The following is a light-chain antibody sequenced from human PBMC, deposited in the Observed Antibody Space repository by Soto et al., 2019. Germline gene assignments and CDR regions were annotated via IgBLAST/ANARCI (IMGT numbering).Light chain of an antibody. J-gene: IGLJ3*02. Sequence: QSALTQPASVSGSLGPAITISCTGSSSDVGGYNYVSWYQQHPGKAPKLMIYEVNHRPSGVSNRFSGSKSGNTASLTISGLQAEDEADYYCSSCTSSSTQVLGGGTKLTVL. V-gene: IGLV2-14*01. CDR1: SSDVGGYNY. CDR3: SSCTSSSTQV. CDR2: EVN.